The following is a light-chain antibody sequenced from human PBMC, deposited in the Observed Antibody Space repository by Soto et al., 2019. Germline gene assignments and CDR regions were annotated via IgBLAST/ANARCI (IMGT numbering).Light chain of an antibody. CDR3: QQYGSSV. CDR2: GAS. CDR1: QSVSSSY. J-gene: IGKJ1*01. V-gene: IGKV3-20*01. Sequence: EIVLTQSPGTLSLSPGERATLSCRASQSVSSSYLAWYQQKPGQAPRLLIYGASSRATGIPDRFSGSGSGTDFTLTISRLEPEDFAVYYCQQYGSSVFGQETKVEIK.